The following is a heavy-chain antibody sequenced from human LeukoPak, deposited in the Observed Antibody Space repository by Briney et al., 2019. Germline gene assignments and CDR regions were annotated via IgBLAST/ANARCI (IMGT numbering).Heavy chain of an antibody. J-gene: IGHJ4*02. CDR3: ARGLSDPIVVVPAAMDY. Sequence: GGSLRLSCAASEFTYGMNWVRQAPGKGLECVSAISSSGSNTYYADSVKGRFTISRDNSKNTLYLQMNSLRAEDTAVYYCARGLSDPIVVVPAAMDYWGQGTLVTVSS. V-gene: IGHV3-23*01. CDR2: ISSSGSNT. CDR1: EFTYG. D-gene: IGHD2-2*01.